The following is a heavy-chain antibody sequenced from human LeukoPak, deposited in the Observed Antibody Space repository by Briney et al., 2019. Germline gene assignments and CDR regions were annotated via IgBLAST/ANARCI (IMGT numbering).Heavy chain of an antibody. CDR3: ARVPGIAVADIDY. V-gene: IGHV4-34*01. CDR2: INHSGST. D-gene: IGHD6-19*01. J-gene: IGHJ4*02. CDR1: GGSLSGYY. Sequence: SETLSLTCAVYGGSLSGYYWSWIRQPPGKGLEWIGEINHSGSTNYNPSLKSRVTISVDTSKNQFSLKLSSVTAADTAVYYCARVPGIAVADIDYWGQGTLVTVSS.